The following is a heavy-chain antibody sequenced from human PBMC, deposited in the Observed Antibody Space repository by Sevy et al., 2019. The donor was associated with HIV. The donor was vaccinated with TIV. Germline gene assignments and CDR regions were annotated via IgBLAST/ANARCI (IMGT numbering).Heavy chain of an antibody. J-gene: IGHJ4*02. D-gene: IGHD3-10*01. CDR2: IWYDGSNK. Sequence: GGSLRLSCAASGFTFSSYGMHWVRQAPGKGLEWVAVIWYDGSNKYYADSVKGRFTISRDNSKNTLYPQMNSLRAEDTAVYYCARGGSYYMYYFDYWGQGTLVTVSS. V-gene: IGHV3-33*01. CDR3: ARGGSYYMYYFDY. CDR1: GFTFSSYG.